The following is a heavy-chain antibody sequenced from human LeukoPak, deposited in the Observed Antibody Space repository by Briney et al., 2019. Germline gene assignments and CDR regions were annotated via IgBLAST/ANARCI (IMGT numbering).Heavy chain of an antibody. CDR3: ARGAPLEWVYNWFDP. CDR1: GFTFSSYW. J-gene: IGHJ5*02. D-gene: IGHD3-3*01. Sequence: PGGSLRLSCAASGFTFSSYWMSWVRQAPGKGLEWVANIKQDGSEKYYVDSVKGRFTISRDNSKNTLYLQMNSLRAEDTAVYYCARGAPLEWVYNWFDPWGQGTLVTVSS. CDR2: IKQDGSEK. V-gene: IGHV3-7*01.